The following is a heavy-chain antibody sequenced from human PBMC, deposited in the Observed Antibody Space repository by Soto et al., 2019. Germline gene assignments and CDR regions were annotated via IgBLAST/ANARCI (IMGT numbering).Heavy chain of an antibody. CDR1: GYTFTSYD. Sequence: GASVKVSCKASGYTFTSYDINWVRQATGQGLEWMGWMNPNSGNTGYAQKFQGRVTMTRNTSISTAYMELSSLRSEDTAVYYCARGNWQGIAVAGYYYYGMDVWGQGTTVTVSS. J-gene: IGHJ6*02. D-gene: IGHD6-19*01. CDR2: MNPNSGNT. CDR3: ARGNWQGIAVAGYYYYGMDV. V-gene: IGHV1-8*01.